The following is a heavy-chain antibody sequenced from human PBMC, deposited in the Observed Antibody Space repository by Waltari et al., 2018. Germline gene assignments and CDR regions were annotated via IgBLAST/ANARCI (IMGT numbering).Heavy chain of an antibody. CDR1: GGTFSSYA. CDR2: IIPNFGTA. Sequence: QVQLVQSGAEVKKPGSSVKVSCKASGGTFSSYAISWVRQAPGQGLEWMGRIIPNFGTANYAQKFQCRVTITADKSTSTAYMELSSLRSEDTAVYYCARAIRNSSSPRYYFDYWGQGTLVTVSS. J-gene: IGHJ4*02. D-gene: IGHD6-6*01. V-gene: IGHV1-69*08. CDR3: ARAIRNSSSPRYYFDY.